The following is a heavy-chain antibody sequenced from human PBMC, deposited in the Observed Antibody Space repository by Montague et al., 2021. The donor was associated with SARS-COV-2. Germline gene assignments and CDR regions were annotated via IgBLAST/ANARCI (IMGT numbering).Heavy chain of an antibody. V-gene: IGHV4-39*01. CDR2: NNNGGTN. D-gene: IGHD2-15*01. CDR3: ATRTRYPQNDFGS. CDR1: GDSIRNSYYC. J-gene: IGHJ4*02. Sequence: SETLSLTCTVSGDSIRNSYYCWGRERQRPGKGLVWDGNNNNGGTNISNLYLQSPVTIFVDTSKNPFTLKFSSATAADTDVYYCATRTRYPQNDFGSWGQGTLVTVSS.